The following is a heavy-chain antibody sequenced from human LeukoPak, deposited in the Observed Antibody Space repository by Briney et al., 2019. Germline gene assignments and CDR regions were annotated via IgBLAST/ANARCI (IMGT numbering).Heavy chain of an antibody. J-gene: IGHJ6*02. CDR1: GFTFNTYS. D-gene: IGHD1-7*01. CDR2: IPYDGSNE. Sequence: QPGGSLRLSCAASGFTFNTYSMNWVRQAPGKGLQWLAVIPYDGSNEFYADSVKGRLTISRDNSKNTLYLQMHSLGPEDTAVYFCAEDVGTNYEYYGMDVWGQGTTVTVTS. V-gene: IGHV3-30*18. CDR3: AEDVGTNYEYYGMDV.